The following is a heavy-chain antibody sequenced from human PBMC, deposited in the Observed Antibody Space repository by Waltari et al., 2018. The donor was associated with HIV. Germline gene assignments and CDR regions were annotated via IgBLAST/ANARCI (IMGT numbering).Heavy chain of an antibody. CDR2: IGTYKGQT. V-gene: IGHV1-18*04. CDR3: ARGENNEHYTTGSDH. CDR1: AYTVSNTA. J-gene: IGHJ4*02. Sequence: QLHPVQSGAEMMTPGSSVSVSCQSPAYTVSNTAFHWVRQAPGQGLEWIGWIGTYKGQTIYAPKFQDRIALTTDTPTSTAYLELRSLRSDDTALYYCARGENNEHYTTGSDHWGQGTLLTVSS. D-gene: IGHD3-10*01.